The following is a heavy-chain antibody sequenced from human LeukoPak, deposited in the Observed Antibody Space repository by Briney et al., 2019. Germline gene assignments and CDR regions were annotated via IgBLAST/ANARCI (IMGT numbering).Heavy chain of an antibody. J-gene: IGHJ6*02. CDR3: ARVHGEYCSSTSCFYYYYYGMDV. CDR2: IYPGDSDT. V-gene: IGHV5-51*01. Sequence: GESLKISCKGSGYSFTSYWIGWVRQVPGKGLEWMGIIYPGDSDTRYSPSFQGQVTISADKSISTAYLQWSSLKASDTAMYYCARVHGEYCSSTSCFYYYYYGMDVWGQGTTVTVSS. CDR1: GYSFTSYW. D-gene: IGHD2-2*01.